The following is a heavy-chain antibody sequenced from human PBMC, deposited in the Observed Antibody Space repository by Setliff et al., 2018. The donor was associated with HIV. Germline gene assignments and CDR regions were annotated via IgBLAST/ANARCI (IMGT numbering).Heavy chain of an antibody. D-gene: IGHD3-9*01. CDR3: AMTGYSATWYFDL. J-gene: IGHJ4*02. CDR2: FSYTDSGTS. CDR1: GGSISSGRYY. V-gene: IGHV4-39*01. Sequence: SETLSLTCTVSGGSISSGRYYWAWIRQPPGRGPEWIGSFSYTDSGTSYYNPSLKSRVTTFADTSKNQFSLFLSSVTAADTGVYYCAMTGYSATWYFDLWGQGTLVTVSS.